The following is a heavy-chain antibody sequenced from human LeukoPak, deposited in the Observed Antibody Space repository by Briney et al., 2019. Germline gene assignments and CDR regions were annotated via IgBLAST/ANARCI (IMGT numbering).Heavy chain of an antibody. J-gene: IGHJ4*02. D-gene: IGHD6-19*01. CDR3: AKVAAREANYSFDY. V-gene: IGHV1-2*02. CDR1: GYTFTGYY. CDR2: INPNSGGT. Sequence: ASVKVSCKASGYTFTGYYMHWVRQAPGQGLEWMGWINPNSGGTNYAQKFQGRVTMTRDTSISTAYMELSRLRSDDTTVYYCAKVAAREANYSFDYWGQGTLVTVSS.